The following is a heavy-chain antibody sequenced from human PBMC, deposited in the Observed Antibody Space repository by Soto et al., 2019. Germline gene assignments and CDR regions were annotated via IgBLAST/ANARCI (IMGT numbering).Heavy chain of an antibody. D-gene: IGHD5-18*01. Sequence: EVQLVESGGGLVQPGGSLRLSCAASGVTVSSNYMSWVRQAPGKGLEWVSVIYRGGSTYYADSVKGRFTIARDNSKNTLYLQMNSLRAEETAVYYCARHGYNYGGGYFDYWCQGTLVTVSS. V-gene: IGHV3-66*04. J-gene: IGHJ4*02. CDR3: ARHGYNYGGGYFDY. CDR1: GVTVSSNY. CDR2: IYRGGST.